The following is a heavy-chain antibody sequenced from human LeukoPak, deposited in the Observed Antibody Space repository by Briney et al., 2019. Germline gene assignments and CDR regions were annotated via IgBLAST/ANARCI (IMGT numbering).Heavy chain of an antibody. CDR2: FDPEDGET. D-gene: IGHD3-3*01. CDR1: GYTLTELS. J-gene: IGHJ5*02. Sequence: ASVKVSCKVSGYTLTELSMHWVRQAPGKGLEWMGGFDPEDGETIYAQKFQGRVTVTEDTSTDTAYMELSSLRSEDTAVYYCATVRFLEWLFSWGQGTLVTVSS. V-gene: IGHV1-24*01. CDR3: ATVRFLEWLFS.